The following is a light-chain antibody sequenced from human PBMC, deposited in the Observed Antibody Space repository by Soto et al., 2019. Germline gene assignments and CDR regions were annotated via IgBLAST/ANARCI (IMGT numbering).Light chain of an antibody. V-gene: IGLV7-46*01. Sequence: QAVVTQAPSLTVSPGGTVSLTCGSSTGAVTSGHYPYWYQQKPGQAPRTLIYDTSNKHSWTPARFSGSLLGGKAALTLSGAQPEDEAEYYCLLSYSGASGVFGGGTKLTVL. CDR3: LLSYSGASGV. J-gene: IGLJ3*02. CDR2: DTS. CDR1: TGAVTSGHY.